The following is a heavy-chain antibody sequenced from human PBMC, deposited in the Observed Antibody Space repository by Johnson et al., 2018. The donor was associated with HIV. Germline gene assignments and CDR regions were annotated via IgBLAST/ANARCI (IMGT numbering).Heavy chain of an antibody. D-gene: IGHD3-3*01. CDR1: GFRFSTYA. Sequence: QVQLVESGGGVVQPGRSLRLSCAASGFRFSTYALHWVRQTPGKGLEWVALISDDGNNKYYADSVKGRFTISRDNSKNTLYLQMNSLRVEDTAMYYCARGPILEWFAGEGFDMWGQGTMVTVYS. CDR2: ISDDGNNK. V-gene: IGHV3-30-3*01. J-gene: IGHJ3*02. CDR3: ARGPILEWFAGEGFDM.